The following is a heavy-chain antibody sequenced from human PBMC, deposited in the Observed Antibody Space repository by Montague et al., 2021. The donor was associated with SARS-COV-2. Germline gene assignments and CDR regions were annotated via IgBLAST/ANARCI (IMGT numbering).Heavy chain of an antibody. D-gene: IGHD1-1*01. CDR3: ARGAPGY. J-gene: IGHJ4*02. V-gene: IGHV4-34*01. CDR1: GGSFSDYH. CDR2: INYGGST. Sequence: SETLSLTCAVYGGSFSDYHWTWIRQSPVEGLEWIGQINYGGSTKYNPSLKSRVTISIDTSKNQFSLKLTSVTAADTAVYYCARGAPGYWGQETLVTVSS.